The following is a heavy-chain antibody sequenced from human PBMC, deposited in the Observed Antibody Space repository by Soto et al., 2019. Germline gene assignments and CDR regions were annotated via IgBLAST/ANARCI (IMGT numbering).Heavy chain of an antibody. J-gene: IGHJ5*02. Sequence: PSETLSLTCTASGGSISSYYWSWIRQPPGKGLEWIGYIYYSGSTNYNPSLKSRVTISVDTSKNQFSLKLSSVTAADTAVYYCARVYSSSPLPWFDTWGQGTLVTVSS. CDR3: ARVYSSSPLPWFDT. V-gene: IGHV4-59*01. CDR1: GGSISSYY. CDR2: IYYSGST. D-gene: IGHD6-13*01.